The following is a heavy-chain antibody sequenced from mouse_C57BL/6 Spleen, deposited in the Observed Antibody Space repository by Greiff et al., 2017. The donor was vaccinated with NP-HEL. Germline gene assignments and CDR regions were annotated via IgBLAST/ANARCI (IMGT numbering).Heavy chain of an antibody. CDR2: INPGSGGT. CDR3: ARRDYGSYYAMDY. J-gene: IGHJ4*01. D-gene: IGHD1-1*01. V-gene: IGHV1-54*01. Sequence: VQLQQSGAELVRPGTSVKVSCKASGYAFTNYLIEWVKQRPGQGLEWIGVINPGSGGTNYNEKFKGKATLTADKSSSPAYMQLSSLTSEDSAVYFCARRDYGSYYAMDYWGQGTSVTVSS. CDR1: GYAFTNYL.